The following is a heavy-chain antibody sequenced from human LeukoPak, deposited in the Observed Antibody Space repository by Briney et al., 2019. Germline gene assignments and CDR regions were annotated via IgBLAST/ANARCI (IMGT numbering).Heavy chain of an antibody. V-gene: IGHV1-69*13. J-gene: IGHJ4*02. CDR1: GGSFRNSA. CDR2: IIPVFGTP. D-gene: IGHD2/OR15-2a*01. Sequence: ASVKVSCKASGGSFRNSAFVWVRQAPGQGLDWMGGIIPVFGTPNYADNLQDRVTISADESTNTAYLDLSSLRSEDTAVYFCAILGDGRIGMGLLGSFDYWGQGTLVIVSP. CDR3: AILGDGRIGMGLLGSFDY.